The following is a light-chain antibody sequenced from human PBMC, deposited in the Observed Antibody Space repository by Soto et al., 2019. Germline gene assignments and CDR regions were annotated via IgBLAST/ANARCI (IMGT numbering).Light chain of an antibody. CDR1: QSVSSSY. Sequence: EIVLTQSPGTLSLSPGERATLSCRASQSVSSSYLAWYQQKPGQAPRLLIYGASSRATGIPDRFSGSGSGTEVTLTISRLEPEDFSVSYCQQYGSSPPYNFGQGTKLEIK. J-gene: IGKJ2*01. V-gene: IGKV3-20*01. CDR3: QQYGSSPPYN. CDR2: GAS.